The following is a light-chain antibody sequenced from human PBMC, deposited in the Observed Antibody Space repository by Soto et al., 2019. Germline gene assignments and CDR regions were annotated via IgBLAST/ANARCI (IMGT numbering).Light chain of an antibody. CDR2: SAS. CDR1: QIVASSY. V-gene: IGKV3-20*01. CDR3: HHFGSLPET. J-gene: IGKJ1*01. Sequence: EFVLTQSPATLSFSPVERVTLSCRASQIVASSYLAWYQQKPGRAPRLLFYSASSRATGIPDRFSGSGSGTDFTLTISRLEPEDFAVYYCHHFGSLPETFGQGTNVE.